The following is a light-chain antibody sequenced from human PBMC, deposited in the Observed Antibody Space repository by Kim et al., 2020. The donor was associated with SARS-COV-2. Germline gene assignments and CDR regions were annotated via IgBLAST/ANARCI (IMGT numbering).Light chain of an antibody. CDR1: QGIRSH. CDR3: EHYNDYPFT. V-gene: IGKV1-16*02. CDR2: AES. Sequence: DIQMTQSPSSLSASVGDRVTITCRASQGIRSHLAWFQQKPGKAPQSLIYAESSLQSGVPSKFSGSGSGTDFTLTITDLQPEDFATYYSEHYNDYPFTFGAGTKVDIK. J-gene: IGKJ4*01.